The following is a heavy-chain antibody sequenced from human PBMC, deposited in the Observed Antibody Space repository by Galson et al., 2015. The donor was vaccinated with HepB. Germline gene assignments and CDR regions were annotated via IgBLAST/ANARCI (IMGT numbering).Heavy chain of an antibody. V-gene: IGHV3-7*04. Sequence: SLRLSCAASGFTFSSYWMSWVRQAPGKGLEWVANIKQDGSEKYYVDSVKGRFTISRDNAKNSLYLQMNSLRAEDTAVYYCARGPSGYDSYYYYYMDVWGKGTTVTVSS. D-gene: IGHD5-12*01. J-gene: IGHJ6*03. CDR1: GFTFSSYW. CDR2: IKQDGSEK. CDR3: ARGPSGYDSYYYYYMDV.